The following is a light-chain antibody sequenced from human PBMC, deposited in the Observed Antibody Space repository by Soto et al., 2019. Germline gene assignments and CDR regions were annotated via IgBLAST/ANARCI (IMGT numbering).Light chain of an antibody. V-gene: IGLV2-14*01. CDR1: SSDFGDYDY. CDR2: EVT. Sequence: QSVLTQPASVSGSPGQSITISCTGTSSDFGDYDYVSWYQQYPGKSPKLLIYEVTHRPSGVSNRFSGSKSGNTASLTTSGLQAEDEADYYCSSYTISNTLPFVFGTGTQLTVL. CDR3: SSYTISNTLPFV. J-gene: IGLJ7*01.